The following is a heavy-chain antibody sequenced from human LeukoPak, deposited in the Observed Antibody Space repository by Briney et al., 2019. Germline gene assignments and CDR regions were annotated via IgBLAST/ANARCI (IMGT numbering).Heavy chain of an antibody. CDR1: GHTFTGYY. V-gene: IGHV1-2*02. CDR2: INPNSGGT. D-gene: IGHD3-10*01. CDR3: ARWFGELLGGSYNWIRDY. J-gene: IGHJ4*02. Sequence: GASVKVSCKASGHTFTGYYMHWVRQAPGQGLEWMGWINPNSGGTNYAQKFQGRVTMTRDTSISTAYMELSRLRSDDTAVYYCARWFGELLGGSYNWIRDYWGQGTLVTVSS.